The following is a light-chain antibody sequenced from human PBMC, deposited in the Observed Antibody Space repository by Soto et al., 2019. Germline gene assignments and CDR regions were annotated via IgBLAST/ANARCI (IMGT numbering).Light chain of an antibody. V-gene: IGKV1-39*01. CDR3: QQSYTTASIT. CDR2: AAS. J-gene: IGKJ5*01. Sequence: DIQMTQSPSSLSASVGDRVTITCRASQSISRNLNWYQHKPGKAPKLLIYAASSLQNGVPSRFICGGSGTEVTLSLSSLQPEDFGTYYCQQSYTTASITFGQGTQLEIK. CDR1: QSISRN.